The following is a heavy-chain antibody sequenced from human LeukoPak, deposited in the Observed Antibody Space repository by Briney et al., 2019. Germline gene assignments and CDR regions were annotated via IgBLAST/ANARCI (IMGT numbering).Heavy chain of an antibody. Sequence: GGSLRLSCAASEFTFSSCAMSWVRQAPGKGLEWVSSISGSGGSTFYADSVKGRFTISRDNSKNTLYLQMNSLRAEDTAVYYCAKDPRSIFGVVHFDYWGQGTLVTVSS. CDR1: EFTFSSCA. CDR3: AKDPRSIFGVVHFDY. J-gene: IGHJ4*02. CDR2: ISGSGGST. V-gene: IGHV3-23*01. D-gene: IGHD3-3*01.